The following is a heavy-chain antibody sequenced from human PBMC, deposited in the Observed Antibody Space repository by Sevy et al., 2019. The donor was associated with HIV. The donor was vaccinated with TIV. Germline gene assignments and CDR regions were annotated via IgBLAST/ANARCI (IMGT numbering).Heavy chain of an antibody. CDR2: IYYRGST. Sequence: TLSLTCTVSGGSISSGDYYWTWIRQSPGTGLEWIGCIYYRGSTYYNPSLESRLTISVDTSKNQFSLELNSVTAADTAVFYCARGRGYSYGYSYFDYWGQGTLVTVSS. V-gene: IGHV4-30-4*01. CDR1: GGSISSGDYY. CDR3: ARGRGYSYGYSYFDY. J-gene: IGHJ4*02. D-gene: IGHD5-18*01.